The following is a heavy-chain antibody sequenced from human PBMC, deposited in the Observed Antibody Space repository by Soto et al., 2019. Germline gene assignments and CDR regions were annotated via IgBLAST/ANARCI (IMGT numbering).Heavy chain of an antibody. V-gene: IGHV4-59*08. D-gene: IGHD4-17*01. Sequence: SETLSLTCTVSGGSISSYYWSWIRQPPGKGLEWIGYIYYSGSTNYNPSLKSRVTISVDTSKNQFSLKLSSVTAADTAVYYCARRRLTVTTNYYYYYMDVWGKGTTVTVSS. CDR1: GGSISSYY. CDR2: IYYSGST. J-gene: IGHJ6*03. CDR3: ARRRLTVTTNYYYYYMDV.